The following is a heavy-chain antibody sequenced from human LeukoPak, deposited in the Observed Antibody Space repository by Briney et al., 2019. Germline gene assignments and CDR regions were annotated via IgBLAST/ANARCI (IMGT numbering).Heavy chain of an antibody. D-gene: IGHD2-8*01. CDR2: ITGSGGST. Sequence: PGESLRLSCAASGFTFSSYAMSWVRQTPGKGLEWVSTITGSGGSTYYADSVKGLFTISRDNSKNTLDLQMNSLRVEDTAVYYCAKYLKYLDYWGQGTLVTVSS. V-gene: IGHV3-23*01. CDR1: GFTFSSYA. J-gene: IGHJ4*02. CDR3: AKYLKYLDY.